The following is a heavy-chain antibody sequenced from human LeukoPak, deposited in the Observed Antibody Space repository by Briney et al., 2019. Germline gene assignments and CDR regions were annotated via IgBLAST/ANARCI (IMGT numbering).Heavy chain of an antibody. CDR1: GFTFSSFA. CDR2: ISGRGDGT. D-gene: IGHD6-19*01. Sequence: GGSLRLSCAASGFTFSSFAMNWGRQAPGKGLEWVSTISGRGDGTYYADSVKGRFTISRDNSKNTLILQMNSLRAEDTAVYYCAKDREQWRVGGALDIWGQGTMVTVSS. J-gene: IGHJ3*02. V-gene: IGHV3-23*01. CDR3: AKDREQWRVGGALDI.